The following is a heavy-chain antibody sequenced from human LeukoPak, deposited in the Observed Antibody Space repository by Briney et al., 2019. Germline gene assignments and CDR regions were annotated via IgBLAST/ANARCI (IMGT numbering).Heavy chain of an antibody. CDR1: GGSISSYY. J-gene: IGHJ4*02. CDR3: ARHFHDDGSGSYYPTYFDY. V-gene: IGHV4-59*08. D-gene: IGHD3-10*01. Sequence: SETLSLTCTVSGGSISSYYWSWIRQPPGKGLEWTGYIYYSGSTNYNPSLKSRVTISVDTSKNQFSLKLSSVTAADTAVYYCARHFHDDGSGSYYPTYFDYWGQGTLVTVSS. CDR2: IYYSGST.